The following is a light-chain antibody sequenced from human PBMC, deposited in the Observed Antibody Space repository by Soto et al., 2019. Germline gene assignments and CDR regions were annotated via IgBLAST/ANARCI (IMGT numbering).Light chain of an antibody. Sequence: DIQMTQSPSSLSASVGERVTITCRASQTISSWLAWYQQKPGKAPNLLIYDASTLERGVPSRFSGTGSGTEFTLTIDRLQPDDFATYYCQQYHTSSITFGQGTRLEIK. V-gene: IGKV1-5*01. CDR1: QTISSW. CDR3: QQYHTSSIT. CDR2: DAS. J-gene: IGKJ5*01.